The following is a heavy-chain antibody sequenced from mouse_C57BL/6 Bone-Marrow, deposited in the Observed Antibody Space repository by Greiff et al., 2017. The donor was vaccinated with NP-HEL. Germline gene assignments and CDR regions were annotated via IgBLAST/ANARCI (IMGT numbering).Heavy chain of an antibody. CDR3: ALNWDEVGDY. CDR1: GYTFTSYW. V-gene: IGHV1-64*01. Sequence: QVQLQQSGAELVKPGASVKLSCKASGYTFTSYWMHWVKQRPGQGLEWIGMIHPNSGSTNYNEKFKSKATLTVDKSSSTAYMQLSSLTSEDSAVYYCALNWDEVGDYWGQGTSVTVSS. CDR2: IHPNSGST. D-gene: IGHD4-1*01. J-gene: IGHJ4*01.